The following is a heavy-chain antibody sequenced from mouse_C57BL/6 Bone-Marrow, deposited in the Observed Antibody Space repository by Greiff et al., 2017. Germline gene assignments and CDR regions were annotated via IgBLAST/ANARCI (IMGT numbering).Heavy chain of an antibody. J-gene: IGHJ3*01. D-gene: IGHD2-2*01. V-gene: IGHV1-19*01. CDR1: GYTFTDYY. CDR2: INPYNGGT. Sequence: EVQLQESGPVLVKPGASVKMSCKASGYTFTDYYMNWVKQSHGKSLEWIGVINPYNGGTSYNQKFKGEATLTVDKSSSTAYMELNSLTSEDSAVYYCARKKGYGYGWFAYWGQGTLGTVAA. CDR3: ARKKGYGYGWFAY.